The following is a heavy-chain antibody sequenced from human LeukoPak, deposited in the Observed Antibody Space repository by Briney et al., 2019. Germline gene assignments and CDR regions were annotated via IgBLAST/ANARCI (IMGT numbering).Heavy chain of an antibody. CDR3: ARETLGGSGYPDV. CDR1: GYTFTGYY. J-gene: IGHJ3*01. D-gene: IGHD3-22*01. V-gene: IGHV7-4-1*02. Sequence: ASVKVSCKASGYTFTGYYMHWVRQAPGQGLEWMGWINTNTGNPRYVQGFTGRFVFSLDTSVSTAYLQISSLKAEDTAVYYCARETLGGSGYPDVWGQGTLVTVSS. CDR2: INTNTGNP.